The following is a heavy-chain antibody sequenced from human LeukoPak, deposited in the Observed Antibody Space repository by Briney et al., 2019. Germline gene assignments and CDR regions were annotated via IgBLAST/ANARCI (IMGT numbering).Heavy chain of an antibody. Sequence: SVKVSCKASGGTFISYAISWVRQAPGQGLEWMGGIIPIFGTANYAQKFQGRVTITTDESTSTAYMELSSPRSEDTAVYYCARSNNLKQYYYYYYMDVWGKGTTVTVSS. J-gene: IGHJ6*03. CDR3: ARSNNLKQYYYYYYMDV. D-gene: IGHD1-14*01. CDR1: GGTFISYA. CDR2: IIPIFGTA. V-gene: IGHV1-69*05.